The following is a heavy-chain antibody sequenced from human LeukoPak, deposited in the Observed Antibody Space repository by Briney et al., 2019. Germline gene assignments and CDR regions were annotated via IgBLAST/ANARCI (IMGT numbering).Heavy chain of an antibody. D-gene: IGHD3-10*01. Sequence: PGGSLRLSCAASGFTFSSYAMSWVRQAPGKGLEWVSAISGSGGSTYYADSVKGRFTISRDNSKNTLYLQMNSLRAEDTAVYYCAKGDRVSFGEKTYYSDYWGQGTLVTVSS. V-gene: IGHV3-23*01. CDR3: AKGDRVSFGEKTYYSDY. CDR2: ISGSGGST. J-gene: IGHJ4*02. CDR1: GFTFSSYA.